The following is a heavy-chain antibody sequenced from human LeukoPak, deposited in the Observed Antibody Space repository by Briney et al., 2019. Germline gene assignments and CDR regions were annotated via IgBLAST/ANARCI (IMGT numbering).Heavy chain of an antibody. D-gene: IGHD4-17*01. CDR1: GGTFSSYA. J-gene: IGHJ2*01. CDR2: IIPIFGTA. V-gene: IGHV1-69*06. CDR3: AGYGEYWDWYFDL. Sequence: SVKVSCKASGGTFSSYAINWVRQAPGQGLKWMGGIIPIFGTANYAQKFQGRVTITADKSTSTAYMELSSLRSEDTAVYYCAGYGEYWDWYFDLWGRGTPVTVSP.